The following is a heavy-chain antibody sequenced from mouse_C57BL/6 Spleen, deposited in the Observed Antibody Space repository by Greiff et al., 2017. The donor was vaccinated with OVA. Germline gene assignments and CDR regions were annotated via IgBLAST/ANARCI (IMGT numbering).Heavy chain of an antibody. J-gene: IGHJ4*01. CDR3: TREDAMDY. CDR2: ISSGGDYI. CDR1: GFTFSSYA. Sequence: EVKLVESGEGLVKPGGSLKLSCAASGFTFSSYAMSWVRQTPETRLEWVAYISSGGDYIYYADTVKGRFTNSRDNARNTLYLQMSSLEAEDTAMYYCTREDAMDYWGQGTSVTVSS. V-gene: IGHV5-9-1*02.